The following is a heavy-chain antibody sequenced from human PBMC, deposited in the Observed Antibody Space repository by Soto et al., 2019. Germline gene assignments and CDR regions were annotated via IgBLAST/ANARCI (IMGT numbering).Heavy chain of an antibody. CDR3: ARSRDGYSFYFYYGMDV. CDR2: ILHDGSAE. V-gene: IGHV3-30*03. J-gene: IGHJ6*02. CDR1: GFTFTSYD. D-gene: IGHD4-4*01. Sequence: QVQLVESGGGVVQPGRSLRLSCAASGFTFTSYDMHWVRQAPGKGLEWMALILHDGSAEYYADSVKGRFTISRDSSKSTLYLQMNSLRAEDIAVYYCARSRDGYSFYFYYGMDVWGQGTTVTVSS.